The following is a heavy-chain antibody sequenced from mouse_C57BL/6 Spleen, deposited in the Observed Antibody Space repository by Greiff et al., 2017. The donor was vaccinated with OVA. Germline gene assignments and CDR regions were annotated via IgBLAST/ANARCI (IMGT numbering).Heavy chain of an antibody. CDR3: AKGGLRRTGYYFDY. CDR1: GYTFTSYW. D-gene: IGHD2-2*01. J-gene: IGHJ2*01. CDR2: IDPSDSYT. V-gene: IGHV1-50*01. Sequence: QVQLQQPGAELVKPGASVKLSCKASGYTFTSYWMQWVKQRPGQGLAWIGEIDPSDSYTNYNQKFKGKATLTVDTSSSTAYMQLSSLTSEDSAVYDCAKGGLRRTGYYFDYWGQGTTLTVSS.